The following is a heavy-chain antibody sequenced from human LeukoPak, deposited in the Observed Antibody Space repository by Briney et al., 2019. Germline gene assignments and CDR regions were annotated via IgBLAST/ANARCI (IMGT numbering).Heavy chain of an antibody. J-gene: IGHJ5*02. CDR1: GYTFTSYY. V-gene: IGHV1-46*01. CDR3: ARDNSVGDTAWWFDP. D-gene: IGHD1-26*01. Sequence: ASVKVSCKASGYTFTSYYMHWVRQAPGQGLEWMGIINPSGGSTSYAQKFQGRVTMTRDMSTSTDYVELSSLRSEDTAVYYCARDNSVGDTAWWFDPWGQGTLVTVSS. CDR2: INPSGGST.